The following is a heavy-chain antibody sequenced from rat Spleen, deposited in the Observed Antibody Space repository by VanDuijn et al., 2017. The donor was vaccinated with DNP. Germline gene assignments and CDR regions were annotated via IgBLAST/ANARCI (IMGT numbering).Heavy chain of an antibody. Sequence: EVQLVESGGGLVQPGRSMKLSCAASGFTFSNSDMAWVRQAPTKGLEWVASISTGGGIPYYRDSVKGRFTISRDDAKNTQYLQMDSLRSEDTATYXXXRXXDYSXXIYGFAXWGQGTLVTVSS. V-gene: IGHV5S13*01. J-gene: IGHJ3*01. D-gene: IGHD1-2*01. CDR3: XRXXDYSXXIYGFAX. CDR2: ISTGGGIP. CDR1: GFTFSNSD.